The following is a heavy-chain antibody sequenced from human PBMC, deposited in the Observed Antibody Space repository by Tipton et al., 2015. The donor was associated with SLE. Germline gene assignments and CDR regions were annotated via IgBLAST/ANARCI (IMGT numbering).Heavy chain of an antibody. CDR1: GDSISSFH. J-gene: IGHJ3*02. D-gene: IGHD6-19*01. CDR3: ESGRGLPVGGTDAFEI. Sequence: TLSLTCTVSGDSISSFHWSWIRQPPGKGLEWLGDVYQSGTTNSNPSLKSRVTISVDTSKNQFSLKLSSVTAADTAVYYCESGRGLPVGGTDAFEIWGQGTMVTVSS. CDR2: VYQSGTT. V-gene: IGHV4-59*01.